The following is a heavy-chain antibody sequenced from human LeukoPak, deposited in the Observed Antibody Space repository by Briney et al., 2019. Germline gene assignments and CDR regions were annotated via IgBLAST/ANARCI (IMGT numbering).Heavy chain of an antibody. CDR3: ARARSGSSYDAFDT. CDR1: GGTFSSYA. D-gene: IGHD1-26*01. J-gene: IGHJ3*02. Sequence: ASVKVSCKASGGTFSSYAISWVRQAPGQGLEWMGGIIPIFGTANYAQKFQGRVTITTDESTSTAYMELSSLRSEDTAVYYCARARSGSSYDAFDTWGQGTMVTVSS. V-gene: IGHV1-69*05. CDR2: IIPIFGTA.